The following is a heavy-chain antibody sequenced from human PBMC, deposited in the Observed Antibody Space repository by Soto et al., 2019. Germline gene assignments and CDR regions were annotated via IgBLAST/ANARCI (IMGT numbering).Heavy chain of an antibody. Sequence: ASVKVSCKASGYTLTSYGISWVRQAPGQGLEWMGWISAYNGNTNYAQKLKGRVTMTTDTSTSTAYMELRSLRSDDTAVYYCARDFRTYYDILTGPAEGDWFDPWGQGTLVTVSS. CDR1: GYTLTSYG. CDR3: ARDFRTYYDILTGPAEGDWFDP. V-gene: IGHV1-18*01. D-gene: IGHD3-9*01. J-gene: IGHJ5*02. CDR2: ISAYNGNT.